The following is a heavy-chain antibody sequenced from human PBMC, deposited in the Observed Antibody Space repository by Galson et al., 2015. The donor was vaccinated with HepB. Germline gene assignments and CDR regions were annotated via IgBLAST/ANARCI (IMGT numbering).Heavy chain of an antibody. D-gene: IGHD4-23*01. J-gene: IGHJ4*02. V-gene: IGHV3-53*01. Sequence: SLRLSCAASGFTVSSNYMSWVRQAPGKGLEWVSVIYSGGSTYYADSVKGRFTISRDNSKNTLYLQMNSLRAKDTAVYYCARDVYGDNSVGDYWGQGTLVTVSS. CDR1: GFTVSSNY. CDR2: IYSGGST. CDR3: ARDVYGDNSVGDY.